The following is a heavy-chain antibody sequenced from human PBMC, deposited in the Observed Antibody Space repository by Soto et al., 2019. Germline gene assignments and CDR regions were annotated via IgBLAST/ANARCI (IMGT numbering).Heavy chain of an antibody. J-gene: IGHJ4*02. D-gene: IGHD3-3*01. CDR2: IYYCGSN. Sequence: KPSDTLSHTCAVSGGCLSRHSYYWRWIRQHPGKGLEWIGYIYYCGSNYYKPSHKSRITISVDTSKNQFSLKLSSVTAADTAVYYCASGKYYDFWKGPFDYWGQGTLVTVSS. V-gene: IGHV4-31*11. CDR1: GGCLSRHSYY. CDR3: ASGKYYDFWKGPFDY.